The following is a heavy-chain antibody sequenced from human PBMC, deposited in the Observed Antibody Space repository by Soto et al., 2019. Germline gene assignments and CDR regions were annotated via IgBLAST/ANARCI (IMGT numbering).Heavy chain of an antibody. D-gene: IGHD6-13*01. CDR3: AKDAVSSWFEGIQV. CDR2: IYYSGST. Sequence: WGTLSITCTVSGGSVSSGSYYWSWIRQPPGKGLEWIGYIYYSGSTNYNPSLKSRVTISVDTSKNQFSLKLSSVTAADTALYYCAKDAVSSWFEGIQVWGQGTLVTVSS. CDR1: GGSVSSGSYY. V-gene: IGHV4-61*01. J-gene: IGHJ1*01.